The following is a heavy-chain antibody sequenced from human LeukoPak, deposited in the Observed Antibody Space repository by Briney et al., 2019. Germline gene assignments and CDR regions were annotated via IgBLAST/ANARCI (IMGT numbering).Heavy chain of an antibody. J-gene: IGHJ3*02. D-gene: IGHD3-10*01. Sequence: SGTLSLTCAVSGGSISSSNWWSWVRQPPGKGLEWIGEIYHSGSTNYNPSLKSRVTISVDKSKNQFSLKLSSVTAADTAVYYCARHLGGSGSHDAFDIWGQGTMVTVSS. CDR2: IYHSGST. CDR1: GGSISSSNW. V-gene: IGHV4-4*02. CDR3: ARHLGGSGSHDAFDI.